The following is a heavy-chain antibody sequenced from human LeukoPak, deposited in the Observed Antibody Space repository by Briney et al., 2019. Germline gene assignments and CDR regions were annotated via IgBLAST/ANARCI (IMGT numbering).Heavy chain of an antibody. Sequence: GGSLRLSCAASGFTFSSYAMHWVRQAPGKGLEWVAVISYDGSNKYYADSVKGRFTISRDNSKNTLYLQMNSLRAEDTAVYYCARARSGYYDSSGYKALPLDYWGQGTLVTVSS. CDR2: ISYDGSNK. CDR3: ARARSGYYDSSGYKALPLDY. D-gene: IGHD3-22*01. V-gene: IGHV3-30*04. J-gene: IGHJ4*02. CDR1: GFTFSSYA.